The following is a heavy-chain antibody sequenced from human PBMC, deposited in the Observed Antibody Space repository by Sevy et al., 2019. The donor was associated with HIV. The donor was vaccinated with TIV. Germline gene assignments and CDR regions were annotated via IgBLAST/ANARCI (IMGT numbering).Heavy chain of an antibody. CDR1: GFTFSSYG. Sequence: GGSLRLSCAASGFTFSSYGMHWVRQAPGKGLEWVAVIWYDGSNKYYADSVKGRFTISRDNSKNTLYLQMNSLRAEDTAVYYCARGNRSVGATLDYWGQGTLVTVS. V-gene: IGHV3-33*01. CDR2: IWYDGSNK. CDR3: ARGNRSVGATLDY. D-gene: IGHD1-26*01. J-gene: IGHJ4*02.